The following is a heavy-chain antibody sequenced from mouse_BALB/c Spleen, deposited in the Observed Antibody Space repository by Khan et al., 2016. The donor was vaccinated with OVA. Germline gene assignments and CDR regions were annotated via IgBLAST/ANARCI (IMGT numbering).Heavy chain of an antibody. CDR2: IWSDGST. Sequence: QVQLKESGPRLVAPSQSLSITCTISGFSLTNYGVHWVRQPPGKGLEWLVVIWSDGSTTYNSALKSRPTVTKDNSKSQVFLEMNSLQTDDTAMYFCARQPYYHYNIMDYWGQGTSVTVSS. CDR3: ARQPYYHYNIMDY. D-gene: IGHD2-10*01. V-gene: IGHV2-6-1*01. CDR1: GFSLTNYG. J-gene: IGHJ4*01.